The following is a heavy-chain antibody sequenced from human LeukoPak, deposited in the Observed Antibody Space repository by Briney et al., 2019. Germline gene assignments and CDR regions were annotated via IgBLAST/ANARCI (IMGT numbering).Heavy chain of an antibody. D-gene: IGHD3-9*01. CDR1: GFTFSSYS. J-gene: IGHJ4*02. Sequence: GGSLRLSCAASGFTFSSYSMNWVRQAPGKGLEWVAVISYDGSNKYYADSVKGRFTISGDNSKNTLYLQMNSLRAEDTAVYYCAKDPLDGWGQGTLVTVSS. CDR2: ISYDGSNK. CDR3: AKDPLDG. V-gene: IGHV3-30*18.